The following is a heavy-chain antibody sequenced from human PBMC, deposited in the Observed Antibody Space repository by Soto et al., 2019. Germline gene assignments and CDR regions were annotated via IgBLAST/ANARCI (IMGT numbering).Heavy chain of an antibody. V-gene: IGHV3-33*01. CDR2: IWYDGSKK. D-gene: IGHD3-22*01. Sequence: GGALRLSCAAAGFTFSRYGMQWVRQAPGKGLEWVAVIWYDGSKKYYADSVKGRFTISRDNSKNPLYLKMNSLRAEDTAVYYCERDDGDSRGYYYDHGMDVWGQRTTGTLAS. CDR3: ERDDGDSRGYYYDHGMDV. CDR1: GFTFSRYG. J-gene: IGHJ6*02.